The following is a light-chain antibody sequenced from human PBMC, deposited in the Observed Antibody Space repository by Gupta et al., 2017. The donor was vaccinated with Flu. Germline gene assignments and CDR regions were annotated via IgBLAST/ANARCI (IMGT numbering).Light chain of an antibody. CDR1: QNIYYY. CDR3: QKYDRVPLT. J-gene: IGKJ4*01. Sequence: SQNIYYYLAWFQHRPGKPPRLLIYATSTLQSGVPGRFSGSGSGTEFTLTITSLLPEDIGTYYCQKYDRVPLTFGGGTKVELK. CDR2: ATS. V-gene: IGKV1-27*01.